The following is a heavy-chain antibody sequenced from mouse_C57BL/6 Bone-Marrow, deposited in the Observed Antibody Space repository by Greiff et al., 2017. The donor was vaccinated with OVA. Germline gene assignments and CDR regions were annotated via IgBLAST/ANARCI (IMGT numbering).Heavy chain of an antibody. Sequence: QVHVKQSGTELVKPGASVKLSCKASGYTFTSYWMHWVKQRPGQGLEWIGNINPSNGGTNYNEKFKSKATLTVDKSSSTAYMQLSSLTSEDSAVYYCARGRLRRGYAMDYWGQGTSVTVSS. J-gene: IGHJ4*01. CDR1: GYTFTSYW. D-gene: IGHD2-4*01. V-gene: IGHV1-53*01. CDR2: INPSNGGT. CDR3: ARGRLRRGYAMDY.